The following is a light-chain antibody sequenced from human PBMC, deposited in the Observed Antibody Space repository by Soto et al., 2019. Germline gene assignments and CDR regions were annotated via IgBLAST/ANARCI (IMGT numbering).Light chain of an antibody. J-gene: IGKJ1*01. CDR2: AAS. CDR1: QSVRSSY. V-gene: IGKV3-20*01. CDR3: LHHGSSLWT. Sequence: EIVLTQSPGTLSLSPGERATLSCRASQSVRSSYLAWYQQKPGQAPRLLIYAASSRATGIPDRFSGSGSGTDFTLTISRLEPEDFAMYYCLHHGSSLWTFGQGTKVDIK.